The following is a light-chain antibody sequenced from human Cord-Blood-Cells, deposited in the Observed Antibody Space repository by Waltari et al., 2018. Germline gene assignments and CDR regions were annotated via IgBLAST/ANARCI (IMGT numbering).Light chain of an antibody. CDR2: DVS. CDR3: SSYTSSSTLV. Sequence: QSALTHPASVSGSPGQSLTLSCTGTSSDVGGYNYVSWYQQHPGKAPKLMIYDVSNRPAGVSNRFSGSKSGNTASLTISGLQAEDEADYYCSSYTSSSTLVFGGGTKLTVL. J-gene: IGLJ2*01. CDR1: SSDVGGYNY. V-gene: IGLV2-14*01.